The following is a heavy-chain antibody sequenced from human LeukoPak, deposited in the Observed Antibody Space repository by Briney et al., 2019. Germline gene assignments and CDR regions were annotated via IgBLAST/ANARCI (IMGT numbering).Heavy chain of an antibody. CDR1: GGTFSSYA. D-gene: IGHD2-15*01. CDR3: ASLHGCSGGSCYSYFDY. V-gene: IGHV1-69*05. J-gene: IGHJ4*02. CDR2: IIPIFGTA. Sequence: GASVKVSCKASGGTFSSYAISWVRQAPGQGLEWMGRIIPIFGTANYAQKFQGRVTITTDESTSTAYMELSSLRSEDTGVYYCASLHGCSGGSCYSYFDYWGQGTLVTVSS.